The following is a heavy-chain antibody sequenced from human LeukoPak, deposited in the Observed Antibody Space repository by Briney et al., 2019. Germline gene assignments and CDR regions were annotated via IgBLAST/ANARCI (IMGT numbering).Heavy chain of an antibody. Sequence: GASVKVSCKASGYTFTSYYMHWVRQAPGQGLEWMGIINPSGGSTSYAQKFQGRVTMTRDTTTSTVYMELSSLRSEDTAVYYCATDPTRGPSDYWGQGTLVTVSS. CDR1: GYTFTSYY. CDR3: ATDPTRGPSDY. D-gene: IGHD3-10*01. V-gene: IGHV1-46*01. CDR2: INPSGGST. J-gene: IGHJ4*02.